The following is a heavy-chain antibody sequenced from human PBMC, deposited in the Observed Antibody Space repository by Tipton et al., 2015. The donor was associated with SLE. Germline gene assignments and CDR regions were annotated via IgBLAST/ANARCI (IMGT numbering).Heavy chain of an antibody. D-gene: IGHD3-10*01. Sequence: SLRLSCVASGFTFSSHWMHWVRQAPGKGLVWVSQINVDGSGTTYADSVKGRFTLSRDNAKNAVYLQMNSLRAEDTAVYYCVRGGFGSGLDCWGQGTLVTVSP. CDR2: INVDGSGT. CDR1: GFTFSSHW. CDR3: VRGGFGSGLDC. V-gene: IGHV3-74*01. J-gene: IGHJ4*02.